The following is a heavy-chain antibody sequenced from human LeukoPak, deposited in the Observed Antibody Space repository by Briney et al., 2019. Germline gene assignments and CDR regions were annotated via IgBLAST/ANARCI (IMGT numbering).Heavy chain of an antibody. D-gene: IGHD6-25*01. Sequence: PSETLSLTCTVSGASSSSSSYYWGWLRQPPGKGLEWIGTTSYSGSTYYNPSLKSRITMSVDTSKNQFSLNLSSVTAADTAVYFCARLSGTHLPNYWGQGILVTVSS. CDR1: GASSSSSSYY. CDR3: ARLSGTHLPNY. J-gene: IGHJ4*02. CDR2: TSYSGST. V-gene: IGHV4-39*01.